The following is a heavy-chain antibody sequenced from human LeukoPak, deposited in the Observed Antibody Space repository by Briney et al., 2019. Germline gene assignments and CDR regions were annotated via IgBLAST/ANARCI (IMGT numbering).Heavy chain of an antibody. CDR3: ASGADFWSGYFDY. Sequence: PSETLSLTCTVSGGSISSYYWSWIRQPPGKGLEWIGYIYYSGSTNYNPSLKSRVTISVDTSKNQFSLKLSSVTAADTAVYYCASGADFWSGYFDYWGQGTLVTVPS. CDR2: IYYSGST. V-gene: IGHV4-59*01. J-gene: IGHJ4*02. D-gene: IGHD3-3*01. CDR1: GGSISSYY.